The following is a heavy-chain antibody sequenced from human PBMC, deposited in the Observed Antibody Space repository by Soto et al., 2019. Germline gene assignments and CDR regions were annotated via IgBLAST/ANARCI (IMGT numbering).Heavy chain of an antibody. D-gene: IGHD2-15*01. CDR3: ARAVVVVVAD. CDR1: GFTFSSYE. CDR2: ISSSGSTI. V-gene: IGHV3-48*03. Sequence: EVQLVESGGGLVQPGGSLRLSCAASGFTFSSYEMNWVRQAPGKGLEWVSYISSSGSTIYYADSVKGRFTISRDNAKNSLYLQMNSLRAEDTAVYYRARAVVVVVADWGQGTLVTVSS. J-gene: IGHJ4*02.